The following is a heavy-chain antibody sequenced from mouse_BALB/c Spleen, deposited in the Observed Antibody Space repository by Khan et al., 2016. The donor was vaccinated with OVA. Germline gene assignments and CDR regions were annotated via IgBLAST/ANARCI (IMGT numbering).Heavy chain of an antibody. CDR2: ININTGEP. CDR3: ARGGRRAMDY. D-gene: IGHD3-3*01. J-gene: IGHJ4*01. Sequence: QIQLVQSGPELKKPGETVKISCKASGYTFTNYGMNWVKQAPGKGLKWMGWININTGEPTYADDFKGRFAFSLETSASSAYLQINNLKNEETATYFCARGGRRAMDYWGQGTSVTVSS. V-gene: IGHV9-3-1*01. CDR1: GYTFTNYG.